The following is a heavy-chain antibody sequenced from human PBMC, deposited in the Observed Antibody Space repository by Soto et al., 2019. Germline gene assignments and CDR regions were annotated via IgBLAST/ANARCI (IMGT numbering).Heavy chain of an antibody. CDR1: GFMFGSHT. D-gene: IGHD1-26*01. V-gene: IGHV3-21*06. J-gene: IGHJ5*02. CDR2: ISSVSSYI. CDR3: TREVVGPTTNWFDT. Sequence: EVQLVESGGGLVKPGGSLRLSCAASGFMFGSHTMTWVRQAPGKGLEWVASISSVSSYIYYADSVKGRFTISRDNAKDSLYLKMDSLRAEDTAVYFCTREVVGPTTNWFDTWGQGTLVTVSS.